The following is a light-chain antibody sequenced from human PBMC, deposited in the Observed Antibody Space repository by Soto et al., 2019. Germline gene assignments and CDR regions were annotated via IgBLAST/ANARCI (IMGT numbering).Light chain of an antibody. CDR3: QPYNSYWT. Sequence: DIQMTQSPSTLSASVGDRVTITCRASQRISSWLAWYQQKPGKAPMLLIYKASSLESGVPSRFSGSGSGTEFTLTISSLQPDDFATYYCQPYNSYWTFGQGTKVEIK. J-gene: IGKJ1*01. CDR1: QRISSW. V-gene: IGKV1-5*03. CDR2: KAS.